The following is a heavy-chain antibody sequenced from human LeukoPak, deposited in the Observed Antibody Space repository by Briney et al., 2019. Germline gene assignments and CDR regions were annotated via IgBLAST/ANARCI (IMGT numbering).Heavy chain of an antibody. V-gene: IGHV4-38-2*02. CDR1: GYSISSGYY. J-gene: IGHJ4*02. CDR3: ARAQTN. Sequence: MPSETLSLTCTVSGYSISSGYYWGWTRQPPGKGLEWIGSIYHSGSTYYNPSLKSRVTISVDTSKNQFSLKLSSVTAADTAVYYCARAQTNWGQGTLVTVSS. CDR2: IYHSGST. D-gene: IGHD4-11*01.